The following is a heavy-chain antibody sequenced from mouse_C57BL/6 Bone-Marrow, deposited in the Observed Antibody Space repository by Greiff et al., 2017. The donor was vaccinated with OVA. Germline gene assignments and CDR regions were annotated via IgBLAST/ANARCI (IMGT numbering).Heavy chain of an antibody. D-gene: IGHD1-1*01. Sequence: EVQRVESGPGLVNPSQSLSLTCSVTGYSITSGYYWNWIRQFPGNKLEWMGYISYDGSNNYNPSLKNRISITRDTSKNQFFLKLNSVTTEDTATYYCARGATVVATFGDFDYWGQGTTLTVSS. CDR3: ARGATVVATFGDFDY. CDR1: GYSITSGYY. V-gene: IGHV3-6*01. CDR2: ISYDGSN. J-gene: IGHJ2*01.